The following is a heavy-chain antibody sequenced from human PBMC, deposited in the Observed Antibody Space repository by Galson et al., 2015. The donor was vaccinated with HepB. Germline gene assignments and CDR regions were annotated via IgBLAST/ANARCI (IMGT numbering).Heavy chain of an antibody. CDR3: ARDVMVRGVIHYFDY. Sequence: GYTFVDYYIHWVRQAPGQGLEWMGRVSPYSGDTSYAQKFQGRVTMTRDTSITTVYMALSSLRPDDTAMYYCARDVMVRGVIHYFDYWGQGTLVTVSS. D-gene: IGHD3-10*01. V-gene: IGHV1-2*06. CDR2: VSPYSGDT. J-gene: IGHJ4*02. CDR1: GYTFVDYY.